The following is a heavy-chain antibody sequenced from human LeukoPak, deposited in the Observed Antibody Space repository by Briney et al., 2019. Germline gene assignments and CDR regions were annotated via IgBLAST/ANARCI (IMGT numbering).Heavy chain of an antibody. CDR2: ISGSGGST. D-gene: IGHD5-18*01. CDR3: AKGPAMVSGMDV. CDR1: GFTFSSYA. Sequence: GGSLRLSCAASGFTFSSYAMSWVRQAPGKGLEWVSAISGSGGSTYYADSVKGRFTISRDNSKNTLYLQMNSLGAEDTAVYYCAKGPAMVSGMDVWGQGTTVTVSS. J-gene: IGHJ6*02. V-gene: IGHV3-23*01.